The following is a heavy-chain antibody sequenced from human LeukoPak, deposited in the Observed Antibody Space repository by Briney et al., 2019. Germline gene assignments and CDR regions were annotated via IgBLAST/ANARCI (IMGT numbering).Heavy chain of an antibody. CDR3: AKPRSSSRRGRTAIVFTRDFDY. Sequence: GGSLRLPCVASGFSFSSYAMSWVRQAPGKGLEWVSGLTDTSGDTYYANSVKGRFTISRDNSKNTLYLQMNSLRADDSAIYYCAKPRSSSRRGRTAIVFTRDFDYWGQGTLATVSS. D-gene: IGHD5/OR15-5a*01. V-gene: IGHV3-23*01. CDR2: LTDTSGDT. J-gene: IGHJ4*02. CDR1: GFSFSSYA.